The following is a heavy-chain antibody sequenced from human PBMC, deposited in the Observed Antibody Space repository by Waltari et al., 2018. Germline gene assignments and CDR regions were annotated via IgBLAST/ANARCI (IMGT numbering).Heavy chain of an antibody. V-gene: IGHV3-15*01. J-gene: IGHJ3*01. CDR1: GFTFTTAW. CDR3: TTPPNALYAYEQNDASHL. CDR2: MRSWTDGRPT. Sequence: EVRLVESGGGLVKPGGSLRLSCAASGFTFTTAWLTWVRQGPVKRMETIGRMRSWTDGRPTDYAAPVGGRFTISRDESQNILYLHMNSLISEDTAVYYCTTPPNALYAYEQNDASHLWGQGTMVTVSA. D-gene: IGHD3-16*01.